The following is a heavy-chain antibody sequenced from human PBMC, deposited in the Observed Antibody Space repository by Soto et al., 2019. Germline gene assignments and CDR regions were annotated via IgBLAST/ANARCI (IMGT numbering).Heavy chain of an antibody. Sequence: PGGSLRLSCAASGFTFSSYGMHWVRQAPVKGLEWVAVISYDGSNKYFADSVKGRFTVSRDNSENTLYLHMNSLRAEDTAVYYCAKDKYLGAAGYCFYFWGRGTLGTVSS. V-gene: IGHV3-30*18. CDR3: AKDKYLGAAGYCFYF. CDR1: GFTFSSYG. CDR2: ISYDGSNK. J-gene: IGHJ4*02. D-gene: IGHD6-13*01.